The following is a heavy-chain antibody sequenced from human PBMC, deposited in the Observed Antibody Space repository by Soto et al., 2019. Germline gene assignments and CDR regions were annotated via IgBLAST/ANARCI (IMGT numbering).Heavy chain of an antibody. CDR2: INPSGGST. V-gene: IGHV1-46*01. CDR3: ARESIAARHYYYGMDV. D-gene: IGHD6-6*01. J-gene: IGHJ6*02. CDR1: GYTFTGYY. Sequence: ASVKVSCKASGYTFTGYYMHWVRQAPGQGLEWMGIINPSGGSTSYAQKLQGRVTMTRDTSTSTVYMELSSLRSEDTAAYYCARESIAARHYYYGMDVWGQGTTVTVSS.